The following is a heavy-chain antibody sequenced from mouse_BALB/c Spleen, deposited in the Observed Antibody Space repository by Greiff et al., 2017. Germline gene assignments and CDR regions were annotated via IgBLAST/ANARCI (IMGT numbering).Heavy chain of an antibody. CDR2: INPYYGST. V-gene: IGHV1-39*01. CDR3: AGGNPWFAY. CDR1: GYSFTDYI. J-gene: IGHJ3*01. D-gene: IGHD2-1*01. Sequence: EVQLQQTGPELVKPGASVKISCKASGYSFTDYIMLWVKQSHGKSLEWIGNINPYYGSTSYNLKFKGKATLTVDKSSSTAYMQLNSLTSEDSAVYYCAGGNPWFAYWGQGTLVTVSA.